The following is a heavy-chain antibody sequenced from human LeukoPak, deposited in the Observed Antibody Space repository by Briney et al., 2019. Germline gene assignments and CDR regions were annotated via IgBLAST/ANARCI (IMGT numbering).Heavy chain of an antibody. V-gene: IGHV3-20*04. CDR3: ARGPNSNWSGLDF. CDR2: INWNGGST. Sequence: GGSLRLSCAASGFTVSGNYMSWVRQAPGKGLEWVSGINWNGGSTGYADSVKGRFTVSRDNAKNTLYLQVNNLRAEDTAVYYCARGPNSNWSGLDFWGQGTLLTVSS. CDR1: GFTVSGNY. J-gene: IGHJ4*02. D-gene: IGHD6-6*01.